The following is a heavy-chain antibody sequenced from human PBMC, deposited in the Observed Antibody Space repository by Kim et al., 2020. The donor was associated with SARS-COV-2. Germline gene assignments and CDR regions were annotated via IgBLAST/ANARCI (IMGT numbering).Heavy chain of an antibody. CDR2: ISGNGGTT. V-gene: IGHV3-23*01. Sequence: GGSLRLSCVASGFPFNSYAMSWVRQAPGKGLEWVSEISGNGGTTYYADSVKGRFTISRDSFKNTLYLLMNSLRAEDTAVYYCAKDHRNSQYSFDYLGQG. J-gene: IGHJ4*02. CDR3: AKDHRNSQYSFDY. CDR1: GFPFNSYA.